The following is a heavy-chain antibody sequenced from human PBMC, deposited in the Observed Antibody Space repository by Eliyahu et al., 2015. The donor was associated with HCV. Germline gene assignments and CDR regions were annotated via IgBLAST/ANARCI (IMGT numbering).Heavy chain of an antibody. D-gene: IGHD4-17*01. V-gene: IGHV2-5*02. J-gene: IGHJ4*02. CDR1: GFSLSSSGVG. Sequence: QITLKESXPTLVKPTQTLSLTXXFSGFSLSSSGVGVGWIRQPPGKALEWLALIYWDDDKRYSPXLKSRLTITXDTSKNQVVLTMTNMDPVDTATYYCAHRQPTATNYCFDYWSQGTLVTVSS. CDR3: AHRQPTATNYCFDY. CDR2: IYWDDDK.